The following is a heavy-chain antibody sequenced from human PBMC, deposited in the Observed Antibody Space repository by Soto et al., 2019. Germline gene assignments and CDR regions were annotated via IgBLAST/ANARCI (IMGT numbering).Heavy chain of an antibody. CDR2: ISAHNGNT. CDR3: ARGRYVDY. J-gene: IGHJ4*02. CDR1: GYTITSYG. Sequence: QVHLVQSGAEVKKPGASVKVSCKASGYTITSYGITWVRQAPGQGLEWMGWISAHNGNTDYAQKLQGRVIVTRDTSTSTAYMELRSLRSDDTAVYYCARGRYVDYWGQGALVTVSS. D-gene: IGHD1-1*01. V-gene: IGHV1-18*01.